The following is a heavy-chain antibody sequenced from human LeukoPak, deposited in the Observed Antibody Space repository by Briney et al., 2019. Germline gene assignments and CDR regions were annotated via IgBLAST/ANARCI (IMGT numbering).Heavy chain of an antibody. CDR3: TRRARVGSYSDY. CDR2: IFYSGST. CDR1: GGSISSSSYY. J-gene: IGHJ4*02. Sequence: SETLSLTCTVSGGSISSSSYYWGWIRQPPGKGLEWIASIFYSGSTYYNPSLKSRLTISVDTSKNQFSLKVSSVTAADTAVYYCTRRARVGSYSDYGGQGTLVTVSS. V-gene: IGHV4-39*01. D-gene: IGHD5-24*01.